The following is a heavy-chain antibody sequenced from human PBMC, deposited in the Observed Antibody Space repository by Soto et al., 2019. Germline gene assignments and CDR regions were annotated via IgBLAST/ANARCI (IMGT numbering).Heavy chain of an antibody. V-gene: IGHV1-46*01. Sequence: ALVKVSCKASGYTFTSYYIHWVRQAPGQGLEWMGIINPSGGSTSYAQKFQGRVTMTRDTSTSTVYMELSSLRSEDTAVYYCARDRIEVAGTAFLRYNWFDPWVQGTLVTVYS. CDR3: ARDRIEVAGTAFLRYNWFDP. J-gene: IGHJ5*02. CDR1: GYTFTSYY. CDR2: INPSGGST. D-gene: IGHD6-19*01.